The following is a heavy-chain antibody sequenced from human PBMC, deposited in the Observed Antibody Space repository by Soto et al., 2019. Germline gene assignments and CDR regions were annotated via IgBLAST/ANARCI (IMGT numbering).Heavy chain of an antibody. V-gene: IGHV3-74*01. D-gene: IGHD3-3*01. CDR2: INSDGSST. CDR3: ARDGHYDFWSGYPPHYGMDV. J-gene: IGHJ6*02. Sequence: GGSLRLSCAASGFTFSSYWMHWVRQAPGKGLVWVSRINSDGSSTSYADSVKGRFTISRDNAKNTMYLQMNSLRAEDTAVYYCARDGHYDFWSGYPPHYGMDVWGQGTTVTVSS. CDR1: GFTFSSYW.